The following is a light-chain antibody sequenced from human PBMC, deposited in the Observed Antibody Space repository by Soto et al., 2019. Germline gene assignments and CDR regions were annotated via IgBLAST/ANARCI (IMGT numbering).Light chain of an antibody. J-gene: IGLJ3*02. CDR3: TSYVGIFNFAV. Sequence: QSVLTQPPSASGSPGQSVTISCTGTGSDFGGYNYVSWYQQHPGKVPKLMIYEVTKRPSGVPDRFSGSKSGNTASLTVSGLQAEDESEYCCTSYVGIFNFAVF. CDR1: GSDFGGYNY. V-gene: IGLV2-8*01. CDR2: EVT.